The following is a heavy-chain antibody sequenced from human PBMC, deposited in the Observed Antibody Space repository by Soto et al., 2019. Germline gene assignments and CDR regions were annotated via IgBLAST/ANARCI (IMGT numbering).Heavy chain of an antibody. J-gene: IGHJ6*02. CDR1: GFTFSSYA. CDR2: ISYDGSNK. CDR3: ARDEIRFSWAYGMDV. D-gene: IGHD3-3*01. Sequence: QVQLVESGGGVVQPGRSLRLSCAASGFTFSSYAMHWVRQAPGKGLEWVAVISYDGSNKYYADSVKGRFTISRDNFKKSLYLQMNSLRAEDTAVYYCARDEIRFSWAYGMDVWGQGTTVTVSS. V-gene: IGHV3-30-3*01.